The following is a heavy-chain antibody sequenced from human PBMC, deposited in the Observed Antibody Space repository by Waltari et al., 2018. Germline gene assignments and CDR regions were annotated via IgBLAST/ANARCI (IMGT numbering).Heavy chain of an antibody. D-gene: IGHD1-26*01. CDR3: AREWVEGV. CDR1: GFTFSDYW. V-gene: IGHV3-7*01. Sequence: EVQLVDSGGGLVQPGGSLRLFCAGYGFTFSDYWMTWVRQAPGKGLEWVANIKEDGSEKYYVDSVKGRFTISRDDAKDSLFLQMSSLRVEDTAMYYCAREWVEGVWGQGTTVTVSS. J-gene: IGHJ6*02. CDR2: IKEDGSEK.